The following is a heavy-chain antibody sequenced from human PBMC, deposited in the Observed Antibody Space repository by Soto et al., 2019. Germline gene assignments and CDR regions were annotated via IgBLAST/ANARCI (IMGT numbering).Heavy chain of an antibody. CDR2: ISWNSGSI. CDR3: AKDGAYCRGDCYSGAEYFQH. Sequence: EVQLVESGGGLVQPGRSLRLSCAASGFTFDDYAMHWVRQAPGKGLEWVSGISWNSGSIGYADSVKGRFTISRDNAKNSLYLQMNSLTAEDTALYYCAKDGAYCRGDCYSGAEYFQHWGQGALVSVSS. CDR1: GFTFDDYA. V-gene: IGHV3-9*01. J-gene: IGHJ1*01. D-gene: IGHD2-21*01.